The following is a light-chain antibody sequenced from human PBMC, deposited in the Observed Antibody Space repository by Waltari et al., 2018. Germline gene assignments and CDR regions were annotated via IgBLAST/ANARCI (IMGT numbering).Light chain of an antibody. J-gene: IGKJ4*01. CDR3: QHRASWPLT. Sequence: EIVLTQSPATLSLSPGEIATLSCRASQNVWRYLGWYQQKPGQAPRLLIYDTTNRATGVPARFSGSGSGTDYTLTITSLEAEDFAVYYCQHRASWPLTFGGGTKVEI. V-gene: IGKV3-11*01. CDR2: DTT. CDR1: QNVWRY.